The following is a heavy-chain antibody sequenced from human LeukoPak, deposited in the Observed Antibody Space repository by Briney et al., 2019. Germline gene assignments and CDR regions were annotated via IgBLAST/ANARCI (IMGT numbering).Heavy chain of an antibody. CDR2: IGRQGDSDAT. CDR1: GLTFSGSG. J-gene: IGHJ4*02. D-gene: IGHD3-9*01. Sequence: GGSLRLSCAASGLTFSGSGIHWARQASGKGLEWLGRIGRQGDSDATRYAASLKGKFTISRVDSRNTAYLQMNSLKTEDTAVYYCAGDYNFLTGLNYWGQGTLVTVSS. CDR3: AGDYNFLTGLNY. V-gene: IGHV3-73*01.